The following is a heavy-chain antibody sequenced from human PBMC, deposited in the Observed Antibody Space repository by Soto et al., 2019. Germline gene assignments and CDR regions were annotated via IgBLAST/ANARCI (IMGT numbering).Heavy chain of an antibody. Sequence: SETLSLTCTVSGGSISSGGYYWSWIRQHPGKGLEWIGYIYYIGSTYYNPSLKSRVTISVDTSKNQFSLKLSSVTAADTAVYYCARDHDCYDSSGYYYVLDAFDIRGQGTMVTVSS. CDR1: GGSISSGGYY. CDR3: ARDHDCYDSSGYYYVLDAFDI. D-gene: IGHD3-22*01. J-gene: IGHJ3*02. CDR2: IYYIGST. V-gene: IGHV4-31*03.